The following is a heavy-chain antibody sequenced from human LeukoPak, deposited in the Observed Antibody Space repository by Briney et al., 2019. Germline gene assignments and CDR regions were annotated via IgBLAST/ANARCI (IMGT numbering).Heavy chain of an antibody. CDR1: GFTFDDYG. J-gene: IGHJ3*02. CDR3: ARDANFGYDAFDI. Sequence: GGSLRLSCAASGFTFDDYGMSWVRQAPGKGLEWVSSISSSSSYIYYADSVKGRFTISRDNSKNTLYLQVNSLRVEDTAIYYCARDANFGYDAFDIWGQGTMVIVSS. V-gene: IGHV3-21*01. D-gene: IGHD3-10*01. CDR2: ISSSSSYI.